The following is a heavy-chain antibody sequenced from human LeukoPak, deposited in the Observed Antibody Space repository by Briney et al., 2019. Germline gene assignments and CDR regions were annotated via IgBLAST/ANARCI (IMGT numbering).Heavy chain of an antibody. D-gene: IGHD2-2*01. CDR1: GFSLSTSGVG. V-gene: IGHV2-5*01. CDR2: IYWNDDK. Sequence: SGPTLVNPTQTLTLTCTFSGFSLSTSGVGVGWIRQPPGKALEWLALIYWNDDKRYSPSLKSRLTITKDTSKNQVVLTMTNMDPVDTATYYCAHSLDVGYCSSTSRLHPFDYWGQGTLVTVSP. J-gene: IGHJ4*02. CDR3: AHSLDVGYCSSTSRLHPFDY.